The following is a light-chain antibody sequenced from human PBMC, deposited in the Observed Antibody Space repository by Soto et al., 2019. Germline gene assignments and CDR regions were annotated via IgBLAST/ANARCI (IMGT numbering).Light chain of an antibody. CDR2: DAT. CDR3: QQYSSSWT. CDR1: QSISSY. Sequence: DIQMPRCPASRSGSVSDGLTIVVRASQSISSYLNWYQQKPGKAPKLLIHDATSLESGVPSRFSGSGSGTEFTLTISSLQPDDFATYYCQQYSSSWTFAQGTKVDIK. J-gene: IGKJ1*01. V-gene: IGKV1-5*02.